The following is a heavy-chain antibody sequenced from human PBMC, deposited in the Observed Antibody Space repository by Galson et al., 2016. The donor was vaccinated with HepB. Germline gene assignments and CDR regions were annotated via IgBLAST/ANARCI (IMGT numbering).Heavy chain of an antibody. CDR2: ISGGGETT. Sequence: SLRLSCAASGFSFSNYEMNWVRQAPGKGLEWVAYISGGGETTYYADSVRGRFTISRDNARDSVCLQMPSLRVEDTARYYCARDALGTWDLTTWGQGTLVSVSS. CDR1: GFSFSNYE. V-gene: IGHV3-48*03. CDR3: ARDALGTWDLTT. D-gene: IGHD1-26*01. J-gene: IGHJ1*01.